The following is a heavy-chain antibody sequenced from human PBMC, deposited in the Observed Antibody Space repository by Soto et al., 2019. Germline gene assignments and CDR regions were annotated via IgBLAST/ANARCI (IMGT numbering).Heavy chain of an antibody. CDR3: AREGSGGVAAAGTYYYGMDV. Sequence: ASVKVSCKASGHTFTGYYMHWVRQAPGQGLEWMGWINPNSGGTNYAQKFQGRVTMTRDTSISTAYMELSRLRSDDTAVYYCAREGSGGVAAAGTYYYGMDVWGQGTTVTVSS. D-gene: IGHD6-13*01. V-gene: IGHV1-2*02. CDR1: GHTFTGYY. CDR2: INPNSGGT. J-gene: IGHJ6*02.